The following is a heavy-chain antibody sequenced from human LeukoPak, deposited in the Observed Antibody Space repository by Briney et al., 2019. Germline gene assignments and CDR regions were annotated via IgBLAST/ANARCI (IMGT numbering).Heavy chain of an antibody. J-gene: IGHJ4*02. CDR3: ARDGVWATFDY. CDR2: IYSGGTT. CDR1: GFTVSDDY. Sequence: GGSLRLSCAASGFTVSDDYMSWVRQAPGKGLEWVSVIYSGGTTDYADSVKGRFTISRDNSKNTLYLQMNSLRAEDTAAYYCARDGVWATFDYWGQRTLVTVSS. V-gene: IGHV3-66*01. D-gene: IGHD2-8*01.